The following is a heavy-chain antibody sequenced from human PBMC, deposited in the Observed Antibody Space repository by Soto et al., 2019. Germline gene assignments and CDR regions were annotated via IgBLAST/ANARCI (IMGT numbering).Heavy chain of an antibody. D-gene: IGHD3-10*01. CDR2: ISGSGGST. Sequence: GGSLRLSCAASGLTFSSYAMSWVRQAPGKGLEWVSAISGSGGSTYYADSVKGRFTISRDNSKNTLYLQMNSLRAEDTAVYYCAKDLRIMDGSGSYYNERVKSCWGQGTLVTVSS. V-gene: IGHV3-23*01. J-gene: IGHJ4*02. CDR1: GLTFSSYA. CDR3: AKDLRIMDGSGSYYNERVKSC.